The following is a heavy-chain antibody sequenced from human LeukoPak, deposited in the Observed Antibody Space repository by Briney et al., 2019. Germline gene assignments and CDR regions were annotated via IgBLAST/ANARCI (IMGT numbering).Heavy chain of an antibody. J-gene: IGHJ4*02. CDR3: ARGDFWSGYPTY. CDR1: GFTVSSNY. Sequence: GGSLRLSCAASGFTVSSNYMSWVRQAPGKGLEWVSVIYGGGSTYYADSVKGRFTISRDNSKNTLYLQMNSLRAEDTAVYYCARGDFWSGYPTYWGQGTLVTVSS. V-gene: IGHV3-53*01. CDR2: IYGGGST. D-gene: IGHD3-3*01.